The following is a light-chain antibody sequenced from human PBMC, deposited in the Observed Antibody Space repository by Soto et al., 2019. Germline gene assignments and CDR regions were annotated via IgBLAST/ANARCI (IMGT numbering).Light chain of an antibody. J-gene: IGKJ4*01. Sequence: DIVMTQSPDSLAVSLGERATINCKSSQSVLYSSNNKNYLAWYQQKPGQPLKLLIDWASTRESGVPDRFSGSGSGTDFTRTIISLQAEDVAVYYCQQYYSTPLTFGGGTKVEIK. CDR2: WAS. V-gene: IGKV4-1*01. CDR3: QQYYSTPLT. CDR1: QSVLYSSNNKNY.